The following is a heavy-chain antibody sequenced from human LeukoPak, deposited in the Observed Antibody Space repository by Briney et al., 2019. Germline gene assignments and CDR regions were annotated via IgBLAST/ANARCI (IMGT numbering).Heavy chain of an antibody. CDR3: AKSSPRGISIHYDSSGYDF. CDR2: ISGSGGST. D-gene: IGHD3-22*01. V-gene: IGHV3-23*01. Sequence: GGSLRLSCAASGFTFSSYAMSWVRQAPGKGLEWVSAISGSGGSTYYADSVKGRFTISRDNSKNTLYLQMNSLRAEDTAVYYCAKSSPRGISIHYDSSGYDFWGQGTLVTVSS. J-gene: IGHJ4*02. CDR1: GFTFSSYA.